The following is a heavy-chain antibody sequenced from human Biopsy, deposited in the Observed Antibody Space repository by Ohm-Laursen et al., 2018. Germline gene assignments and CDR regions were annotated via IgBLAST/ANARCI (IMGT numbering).Heavy chain of an antibody. D-gene: IGHD3-9*01. V-gene: IGHV1-69*06. CDR1: GGTFSNYG. CDR3: ATKLTGYFHH. J-gene: IGHJ1*01. Sequence: SVKVSCNAPGGTFSNYGVNWVRQAPGQGLEWLGGNIPILGTGNYAQKFQDRVTVAADTPTSTATMELRSLRSDDTAVYYCATKLTGYFHHWGQGTLVIVSS. CDR2: NIPILGTG.